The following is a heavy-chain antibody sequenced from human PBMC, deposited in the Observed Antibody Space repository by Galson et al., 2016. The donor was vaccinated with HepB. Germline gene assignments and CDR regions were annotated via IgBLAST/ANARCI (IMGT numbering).Heavy chain of an antibody. CDR3: ARAYCGGDCYSYGMDV. J-gene: IGHJ6*02. V-gene: IGHV1-46*02. Sequence: SVKVSCKASGGTFNSYGFNWVRQAPGQGLEWMGIINPSGGSTSYAQKFQGRVTMTRDTSTSTVYMELSSLRSEDTALYYCARAYCGGDCYSYGMDVWGQGTTVTVSS. D-gene: IGHD2-21*01. CDR1: GGTFNSYG. CDR2: INPSGGST.